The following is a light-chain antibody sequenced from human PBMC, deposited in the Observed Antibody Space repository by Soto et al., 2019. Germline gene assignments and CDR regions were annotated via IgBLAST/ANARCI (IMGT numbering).Light chain of an antibody. CDR2: GAS. CDR1: QSVNSNY. V-gene: IGKV3-20*01. CDR3: QQSYSSPPT. Sequence: ETVLTPSPGTLSLSPGERATLSCRASQSVNSNYLAWYQQKPGQAPRLLIYGASSRASGIPDRFSGSGSGPDFTLTISSLQPEDFATYYCQQSYSSPPTFGQGTKVDTK. J-gene: IGKJ1*01.